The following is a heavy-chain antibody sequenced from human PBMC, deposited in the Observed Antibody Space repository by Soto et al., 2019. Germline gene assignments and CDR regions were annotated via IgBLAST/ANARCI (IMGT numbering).Heavy chain of an antibody. V-gene: IGHV3-30*18. Sequence: GGSLRLSCAASGFTFSSYGMHWVRQAPGKGLEWVAVISYDGSNKYYADSVKGRFTISRDNSKNTLYLQLNSLRAEDTAVYYCAKDGCSSTSCYFDYWGQGTLVTVSS. J-gene: IGHJ4*02. D-gene: IGHD2-2*01. CDR1: GFTFSSYG. CDR3: AKDGCSSTSCYFDY. CDR2: ISYDGSNK.